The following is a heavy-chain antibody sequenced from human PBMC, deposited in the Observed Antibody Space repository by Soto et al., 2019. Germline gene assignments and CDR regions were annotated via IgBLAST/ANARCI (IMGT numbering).Heavy chain of an antibody. CDR3: ARDFPVSSYDFWSGYYYSGGMDV. Sequence: GGSLRLSCAASGFTFSSYWMSWVRQAPGKGLEWVANIKQDGSEKYYVDSVKGRFTISRDNAKNSLYLQMNSLRAEDTAVYYCARDFPVSSYDFWSGYYYSGGMDVWGQAPKVTLSS. D-gene: IGHD3-3*01. CDR1: GFTFSSYW. CDR2: IKQDGSEK. V-gene: IGHV3-7*01. J-gene: IGHJ6*02.